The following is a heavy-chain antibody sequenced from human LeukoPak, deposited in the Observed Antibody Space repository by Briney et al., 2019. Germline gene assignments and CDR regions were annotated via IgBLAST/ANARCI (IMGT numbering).Heavy chain of an antibody. Sequence: SETLSLTCTVSGGSISGYYWSWLRQAAGKGLEWIGRVYSTGTTNYNPSLKSRVTISVDTSKKQISLKLSSVTAADSAVYYCVRRVRYFGQNDYWGQGTLVTVSS. J-gene: IGHJ4*02. D-gene: IGHD3-9*01. CDR1: GGSISGYY. CDR3: VRRVRYFGQNDY. V-gene: IGHV4-4*07. CDR2: VYSTGTT.